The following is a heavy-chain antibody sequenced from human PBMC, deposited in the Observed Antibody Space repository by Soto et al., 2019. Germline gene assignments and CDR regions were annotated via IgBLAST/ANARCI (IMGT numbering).Heavy chain of an antibody. J-gene: IGHJ4*02. V-gene: IGHV4-30-4*01. D-gene: IGHD3-10*01. CDR3: ARVGGFGATPIDS. CDR1: GGSISSGDYY. Sequence: QVQLQESGPGLVKPSQTLSLTCTVSGGSISSGDYYWSWIRQPPGKGLEWIGYIYYSGSTYYNPSLKRRITISVDTSKNQFSLKLSSVTAADTAVYSCARVGGFGATPIDSWGQGTLVTVSS. CDR2: IYYSGST.